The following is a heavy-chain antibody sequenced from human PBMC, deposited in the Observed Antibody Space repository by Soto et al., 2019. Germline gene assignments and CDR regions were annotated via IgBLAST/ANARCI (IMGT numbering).Heavy chain of an antibody. J-gene: IGHJ6*02. Sequence: SVKVSCKASGGTFSSYAISWVRQAPGQGLEWMGGIIPIFGTANYAQKFQGRVTITADKSTSTAYMELSSLRSEDTAVYYCARGIVVVPAASDRTTYYYYYGMDVWGQGTTVT. CDR2: IIPIFGTA. D-gene: IGHD2-2*01. CDR1: GGTFSSYA. V-gene: IGHV1-69*06. CDR3: ARGIVVVPAASDRTTYYYYYGMDV.